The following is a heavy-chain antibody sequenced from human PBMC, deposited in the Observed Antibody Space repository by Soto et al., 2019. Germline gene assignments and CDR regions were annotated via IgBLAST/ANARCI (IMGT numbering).Heavy chain of an antibody. V-gene: IGHV4-39*01. CDR2: VFYGGMA. D-gene: IGHD3-16*01. CDR3: ATAPETYSPTGDYVNCFDP. Sequence: PSETLSLTCTVSGASFGSKTYYCGWLRQPPGNGLEWIATVFYGGMAFYNPSLNSRAAMSVDTTKSQFSLRLTSVTAADTAVYDCATAPETYSPTGDYVNCFDPWGQGTLVTVSS. CDR1: GASFGSKTYY. J-gene: IGHJ5*02.